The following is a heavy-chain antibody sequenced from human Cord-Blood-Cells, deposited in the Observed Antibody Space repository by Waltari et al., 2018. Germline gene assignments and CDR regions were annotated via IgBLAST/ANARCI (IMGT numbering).Heavy chain of an antibody. Sequence: EVQLVESGGGLVQPGGSLRLSCAASGFILSSYEMTWVRQAPGKGLEWVSYISSSGSTIYYADSVKGRFTISRDNAKNSLYLQMNSLRAEDTAVYYCARVGANDAFDIWGQGTMVTVSS. CDR3: ARVGANDAFDI. CDR1: GFILSSYE. D-gene: IGHD1-26*01. CDR2: ISSSGSTI. J-gene: IGHJ3*02. V-gene: IGHV3-48*03.